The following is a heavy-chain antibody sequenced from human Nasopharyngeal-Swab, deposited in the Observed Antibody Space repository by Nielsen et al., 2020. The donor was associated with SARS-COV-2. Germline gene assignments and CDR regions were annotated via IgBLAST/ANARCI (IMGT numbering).Heavy chain of an antibody. J-gene: IGHJ4*02. V-gene: IGHV4-59*08. D-gene: IGHD2-15*01. CDR2: VYYTGGT. CDR1: GGSINDYY. CDR3: ARMDAATDF. Sequence: SETLSLTCTVSGGSINDYYWNWVSQPPGKGLEWVGYVYYTGGTSYNPSLKSRVTISLDTSKKQFSLRLTSVTPADAAIYYCARMDAATDFWGQGTLVTVSS.